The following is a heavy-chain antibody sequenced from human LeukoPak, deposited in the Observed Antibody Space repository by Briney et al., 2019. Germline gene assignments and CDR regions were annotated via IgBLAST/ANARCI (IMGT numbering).Heavy chain of an antibody. CDR1: GYSISRGYY. J-gene: IGHJ6*03. D-gene: IGHD6-13*01. V-gene: IGHV4-38-2*02. CDR3: ARDRVGQQLVGRNYYYYYMDV. CDR2: IYHSGST. Sequence: SETLSLTCTVSGYSISRGYYWGWIRQPPGKGLEWIGSIYHSGSTYYNPSLKSRVTISVDTSKNQFSLKLSSVAAADTAVYYCARDRVGQQLVGRNYYYYYMDVWGKGTTVTISS.